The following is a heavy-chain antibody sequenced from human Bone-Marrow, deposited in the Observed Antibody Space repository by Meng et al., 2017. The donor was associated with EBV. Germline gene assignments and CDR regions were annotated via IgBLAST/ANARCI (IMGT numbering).Heavy chain of an antibody. D-gene: IGHD3-22*01. V-gene: IGHV1-46*01. Sequence: QGQHVQSRADVNKPGASVKVTCKASGYTFTIYYMHWVRQAPGQGLKWMGIINPSGGSKSYEQKFQGRVTMTRDTSTSTVYMELSSLRSEDTAVYYCATGDYYDSSGPSDYWGQGTLVTVSS. CDR3: ATGDYYDSSGPSDY. CDR2: INPSGGSK. J-gene: IGHJ4*02. CDR1: GYTFTIYY.